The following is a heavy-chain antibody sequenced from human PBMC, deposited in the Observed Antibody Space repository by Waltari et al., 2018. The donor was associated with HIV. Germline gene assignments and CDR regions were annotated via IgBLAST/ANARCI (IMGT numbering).Heavy chain of an antibody. D-gene: IGHD4-17*01. CDR1: GFTLSHYW. CDR3: ARYGSHPYGMDV. J-gene: IGHJ6*02. V-gene: IGHV3-7*01. Sequence: EVQLVESGGDLVQPGGSVRLSCAASGFTLSHYWLTWVRQAPGKGLEWVANINHDGREKYYVDSVKGRFTITRDNTKNSLFLQMNSLRAEDTAVYFCARYGSHPYGMDVWGQGTTVTVSS. CDR2: INHDGREK.